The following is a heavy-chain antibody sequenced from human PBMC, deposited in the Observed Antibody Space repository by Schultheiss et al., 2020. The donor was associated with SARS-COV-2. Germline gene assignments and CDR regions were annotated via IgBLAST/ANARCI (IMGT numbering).Heavy chain of an antibody. V-gene: IGHV3-30*01. D-gene: IGHD3-10*01. J-gene: IGHJ4*02. CDR1: GFTFSSYA. Sequence: GGSLRLSCAASGFTFSSYAMHWVRQAPGKGLEWVAVISYDGSNKYYADSVKGRFTISRDNSKNTLYLQMNSLRAEDTAVYYCARVGIYILWFGPFDYWGQGTLVTVSS. CDR3: ARVGIYILWFGPFDY. CDR2: ISYDGSNK.